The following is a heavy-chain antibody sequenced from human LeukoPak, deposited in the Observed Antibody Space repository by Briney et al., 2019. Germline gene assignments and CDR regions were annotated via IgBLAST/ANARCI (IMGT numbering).Heavy chain of an antibody. J-gene: IGHJ3*02. CDR1: GGSIGSYY. Sequence: PSETLSLTCTVSGGSIGSYYWSWIRQPPGKGLEWIGYIYDSGSTNYNPSLRSRVTISVDTSKNQFSPKLSSVTAADTAVYYCACLTTADAFDIWGQGTMVTVSS. CDR2: IYDSGST. V-gene: IGHV4-59*01. CDR3: ACLTTADAFDI. D-gene: IGHD3-22*01.